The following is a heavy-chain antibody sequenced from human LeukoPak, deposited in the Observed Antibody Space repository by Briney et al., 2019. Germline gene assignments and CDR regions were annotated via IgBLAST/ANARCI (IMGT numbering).Heavy chain of an antibody. CDR3: ARAFPDYGGKRYYYYYMDV. CDR1: GYTFTSYG. V-gene: IGHV1-18*01. Sequence: GASVTVSCKASGYTFTSYGISWVRQAPGQGLEWMGCISAYNGNTNYAQKLQGRVTMTTDTSTSTAYMELMSLRSDDTAVYYCARAFPDYGGKRYYYYYMDVWGKGTTVTVSS. J-gene: IGHJ6*03. D-gene: IGHD4-23*01. CDR2: ISAYNGNT.